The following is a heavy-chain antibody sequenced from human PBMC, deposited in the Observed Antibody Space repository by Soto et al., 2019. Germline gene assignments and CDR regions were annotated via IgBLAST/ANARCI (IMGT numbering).Heavy chain of an antibody. CDR2: ISGSGGST. J-gene: IGHJ4*02. V-gene: IGHV3-23*01. D-gene: IGHD4-17*01. CDR1: GFTFNTYA. CDR3: AKEGTTVTTNIDY. Sequence: EVQLLESGGGLVQPGGSLRLSCAASGFTFNTYAMIWVRQAPGKGLAWVSVISGSGGSTYYADSVKGRFTISRANSMNTLYLQMNSLRAEDTAVYYCAKEGTTVTTNIDYWGQGTLVTVPS.